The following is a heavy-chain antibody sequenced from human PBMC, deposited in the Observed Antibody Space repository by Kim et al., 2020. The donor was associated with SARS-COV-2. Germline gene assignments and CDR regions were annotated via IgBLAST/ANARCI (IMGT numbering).Heavy chain of an antibody. V-gene: IGHV4-31*03. CDR2: IYYSGST. Sequence: SETLSLTCTVSGGSISSGGYYWSWIRQHPGKGLEWIGYIYYSGSTYYNPSLKSRVTISVDTSKNQFSLKLSSVTAADTAVYYCARDLGGSSYRHKQLWFDPWGQGTLVTVSS. D-gene: IGHD1-26*01. J-gene: IGHJ5*02. CDR3: ARDLGGSSYRHKQLWFDP. CDR1: GGSISSGGYY.